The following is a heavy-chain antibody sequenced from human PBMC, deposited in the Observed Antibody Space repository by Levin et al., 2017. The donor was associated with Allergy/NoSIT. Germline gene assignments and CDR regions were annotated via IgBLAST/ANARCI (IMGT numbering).Heavy chain of an antibody. CDR1: GGSFSGYY. D-gene: IGHD6-13*01. CDR3: ARGLIAAAGTFSWFDP. Sequence: GSLRLSCAVYGGSFSGYYWSWIRQPPGKGLEWIGEINHSGSTNYNPSLKSRVTISVDTSKNQFSLKLSSVTAADTAVYYCARGLIAAAGTFSWFDPWGQGTLVTVSS. CDR2: INHSGST. V-gene: IGHV4-34*01. J-gene: IGHJ5*02.